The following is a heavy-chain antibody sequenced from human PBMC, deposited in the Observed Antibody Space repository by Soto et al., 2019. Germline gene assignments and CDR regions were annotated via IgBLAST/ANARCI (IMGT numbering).Heavy chain of an antibody. Sequence: GESLKISCKASGYSFASYFIAWVRQMPGKGLEWMGIIYPGDSDTKYSPSFQGQVTISADKPSSTAFLQWSSLKASDTATYYCARIGQGRLYDNSGYYSRIHGMDVWGQGTTVTVSS. CDR3: ARIGQGRLYDNSGYYSRIHGMDV. V-gene: IGHV5-51*04. CDR2: IYPGDSDT. D-gene: IGHD3-22*01. J-gene: IGHJ6*02. CDR1: GYSFASYF.